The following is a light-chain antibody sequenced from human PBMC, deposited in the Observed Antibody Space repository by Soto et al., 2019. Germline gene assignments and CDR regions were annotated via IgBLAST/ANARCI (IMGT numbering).Light chain of an antibody. J-gene: IGKJ5*01. V-gene: IGKV1-9*01. Sequence: DIQLTQSPSFLSASVGDSVTITCRASQGLSRDLAWYQQKPGKAPKLLIYAASTLQSGVPSRFSGSGSGTEFTLTISSLQPEDFATYFCQQLNSYPIPFGQWTRLEMK. CDR2: AAS. CDR1: QGLSRD. CDR3: QQLNSYPIP.